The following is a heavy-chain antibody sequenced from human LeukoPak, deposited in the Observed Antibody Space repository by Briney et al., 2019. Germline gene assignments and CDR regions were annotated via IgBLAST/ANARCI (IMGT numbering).Heavy chain of an antibody. Sequence: PGGSLRLSCAASGFTFSSYSMNWVRQAPGKGLEWVSSISSSSSYIYYADSVKGRFTISRDNAKNSPYLQMNSLRAEDTAVYYCAREREHIVVVTARGGAFDIWGQGTMVTVSS. CDR3: AREREHIVVVTARGGAFDI. CDR2: ISSSSSYI. V-gene: IGHV3-21*01. J-gene: IGHJ3*02. D-gene: IGHD2-21*02. CDR1: GFTFSSYS.